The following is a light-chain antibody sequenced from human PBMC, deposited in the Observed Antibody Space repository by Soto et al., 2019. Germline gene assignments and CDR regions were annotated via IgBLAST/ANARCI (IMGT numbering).Light chain of an antibody. Sequence: QAVVTQPPSVSGAPGQRVTISCTGSSSNIGAGYDVHWYQQLPGTAPKLLIYGNSNRPSGVPDRFSGSKSGTSASLAITGLQAEDEADYYCQSYDSSLRGWVFGGGTKLTGL. CDR2: GNS. CDR3: QSYDSSLRGWV. CDR1: SSNIGAGYD. V-gene: IGLV1-40*01. J-gene: IGLJ3*02.